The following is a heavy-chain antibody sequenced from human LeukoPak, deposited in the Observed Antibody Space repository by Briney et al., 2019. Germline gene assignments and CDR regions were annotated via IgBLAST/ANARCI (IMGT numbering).Heavy chain of an antibody. CDR1: GLPFSSSS. CDR2: ISTNSGTV. D-gene: IGHD3-22*01. J-gene: IGHJ4*01. V-gene: IGHV3-48*01. CDR3: ARVSSYEEGH. Sequence: GGSLRLSCVVSGLPFSSSSMNWVRQVQGKGLEWLSYISTNSGTVHYANSVKGRFTVSRDNARSSLFLQMDSLRVEDTGVYFCARVSSYEEGHWGQGTLVTVS.